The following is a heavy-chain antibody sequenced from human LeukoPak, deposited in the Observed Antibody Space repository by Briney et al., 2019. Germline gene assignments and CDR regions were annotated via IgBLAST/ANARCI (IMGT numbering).Heavy chain of an antibody. D-gene: IGHD3-10*01. CDR3: ARDRRWFGEVWVDY. J-gene: IGHJ4*02. CDR2: IYYSGST. CDR1: GGSISSGSYY. V-gene: IGHV4-39*07. Sequence: PSETLSLTCTVSGGSISSGSYYWGWIRQPPGKGLEWIGSIYYSGSTYYNPSLKSRVTISVDTSKNQFSLKLSSVTAADTAVYYCARDRRWFGEVWVDYWGQGTLVTVSS.